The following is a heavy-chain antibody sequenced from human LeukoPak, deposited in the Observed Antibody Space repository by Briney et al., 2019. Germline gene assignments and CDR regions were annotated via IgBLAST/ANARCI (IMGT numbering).Heavy chain of an antibody. CDR2: INPNSGGT. D-gene: IGHD5-12*01. J-gene: IGHJ6*03. CDR1: GYSFAGYF. V-gene: IGHV1-2*06. Sequence: ASVKVSCKTSGYSFAGYFIHWVRQAPGQGLQWMGRINPNSGGTEYEQSFQGRVTMTRDTSISTAYMELSRLRSDDTAVYYCARGYSGYLNPYYYMDVWGKGTTVTVSS. CDR3: ARGYSGYLNPYYYMDV.